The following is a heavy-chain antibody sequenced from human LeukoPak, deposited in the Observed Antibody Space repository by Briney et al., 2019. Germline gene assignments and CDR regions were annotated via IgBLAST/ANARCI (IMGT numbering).Heavy chain of an antibody. D-gene: IGHD2-8*01. Sequence: ASVKVSCKASGYTFTSYDINWVRQATGQGLEWMGWMNPNSGNTGYAQKFQGRVTMTRNTSISTAYMELSSLRSEDTAVYYCAGVSRYCTNGVCSYHFDYWGQGTLVTVSS. J-gene: IGHJ4*02. CDR3: AGVSRYCTNGVCSYHFDY. CDR1: GYTFTSYD. V-gene: IGHV1-8*01. CDR2: MNPNSGNT.